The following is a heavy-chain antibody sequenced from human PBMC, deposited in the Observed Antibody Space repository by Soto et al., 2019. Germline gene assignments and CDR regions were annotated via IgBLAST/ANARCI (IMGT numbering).Heavy chain of an antibody. CDR1: GFTFSSYG. D-gene: IGHD3-22*01. Sequence: VQLVESGGGLVQPGGSLRLSCAASGFTFSSYGIHWVRQAPGKGLEWVAVISYDGSNRYYADSVKGRITISRDNSKNTLYLQMNSLRAEDTAVYYCAKGGYYDSSGYLGWLDYWGQGTLVTVSS. CDR3: AKGGYYDSSGYLGWLDY. CDR2: ISYDGSNR. J-gene: IGHJ4*02. V-gene: IGHV3-30*18.